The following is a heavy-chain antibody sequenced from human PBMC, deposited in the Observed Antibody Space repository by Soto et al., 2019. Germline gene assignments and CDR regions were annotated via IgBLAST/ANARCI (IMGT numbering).Heavy chain of an antibody. CDR2: IRSKAYGGTT. Sequence: GGSLRLSCTASGFTFGDYAMSWFRQAPGKGLEWVGFIRSKAYGGTTEYAASVKGRFTISRDDSKSIAYLQMNSLKTEDTAVYYCTRDGWDYCTNGVCYLLDYWGQGTLVTVSS. V-gene: IGHV3-49*03. CDR3: TRDGWDYCTNGVCYLLDY. J-gene: IGHJ4*02. CDR1: GFTFGDYA. D-gene: IGHD2-8*01.